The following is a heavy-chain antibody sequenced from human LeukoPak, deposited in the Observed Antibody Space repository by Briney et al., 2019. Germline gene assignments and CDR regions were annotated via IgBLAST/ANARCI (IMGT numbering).Heavy chain of an antibody. CDR2: ISPYNGNT. D-gene: IGHD6-19*01. V-gene: IGHV1-18*01. CDR3: ARDNMFVVAGTRAYFDS. CDR1: GYTFTSYG. J-gene: IGHJ4*02. Sequence: ASVKVSCKASGYTFTSYGISWVGQAPGQGLEWMGGISPYNGNTNYAKKLKGRDTMNTDKYTRKAYMEVRSLRSDDTAVYYCARDNMFVVAGTRAYFDSCGQGTLFTVPS.